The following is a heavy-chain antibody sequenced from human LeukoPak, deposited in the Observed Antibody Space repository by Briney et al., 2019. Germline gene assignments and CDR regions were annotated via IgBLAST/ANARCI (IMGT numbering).Heavy chain of an antibody. CDR2: IYTSGST. CDR3: ARQSDKAAGGTFAFDY. V-gene: IGHV4-4*07. D-gene: IGHD6-13*01. J-gene: IGHJ4*02. CDR1: GDSISTYY. Sequence: SETLSLTCTVSGDSISTYYWSWIRQPAGKGLEWIGRIYTSGSTNYNPSLKSRVTMSVDTSKNQFSLKLSSVTAADTAVYYCARQSDKAAGGTFAFDYWGQGALVTVS.